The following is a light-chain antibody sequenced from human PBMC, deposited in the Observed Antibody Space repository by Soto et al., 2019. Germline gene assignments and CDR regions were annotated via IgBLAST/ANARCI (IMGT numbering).Light chain of an antibody. Sequence: IVMTQPPLSLSVTPGQAASISCKSSQTLLQSDGRTYLYWYLQKPGQPPQLLMYEVINRFAGVPERCSGSGSGTDFTLKISRVEAEDAGLYYFMQSIQLRTFGQGTKVDIK. J-gene: IGKJ1*01. CDR3: MQSIQLRT. CDR1: QTLLQSDGRTY. V-gene: IGKV2D-29*01. CDR2: EVI.